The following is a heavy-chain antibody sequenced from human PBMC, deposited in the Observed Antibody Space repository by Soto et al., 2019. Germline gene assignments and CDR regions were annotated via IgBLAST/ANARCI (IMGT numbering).Heavy chain of an antibody. Sequence: DSVKVSCKASGYTFTNYYMHWVRQAPGQGLEWMGMINPTGGNTGNAQKFQGRFTMTRDTSTSTVYMELRSLRSEDTAVYYCVRDLGPWGGIQLHSNWFDPWGQXTLVTVSS. CDR3: VRDLGPWGGIQLHSNWFDP. V-gene: IGHV1-46*03. J-gene: IGHJ5*02. CDR2: INPTGGNT. D-gene: IGHD3-10*01. CDR1: GYTFTNYY.